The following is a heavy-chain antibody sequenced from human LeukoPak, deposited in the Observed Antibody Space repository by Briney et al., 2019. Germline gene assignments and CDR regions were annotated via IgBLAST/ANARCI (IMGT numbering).Heavy chain of an antibody. Sequence: ASVKVSCKASGYTFTSYGISWVRQAPGQGLEWMGIINPSGGSTSYAQKFQGRVTMTRDTSTSTVYMELSSLRSEDTAVYYCAREGSGWPFDYWGQGTLVTVSS. CDR3: AREGSGWPFDY. CDR2: INPSGGST. J-gene: IGHJ4*02. D-gene: IGHD6-19*01. CDR1: GYTFTSYG. V-gene: IGHV1-46*03.